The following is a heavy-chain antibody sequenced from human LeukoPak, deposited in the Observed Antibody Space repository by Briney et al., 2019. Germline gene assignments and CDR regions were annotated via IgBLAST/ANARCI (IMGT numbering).Heavy chain of an antibody. Sequence: GASVKVSCKASGGTFSSYAISWVRQAPGQGLEWMGGIIPIFGTANYAQKFQGRVTITADESTSTAYMELSSLRSEDTAVCYCAGMVVRGVIYPSKWFDPWGQGTLVTVSS. D-gene: IGHD3-10*01. J-gene: IGHJ5*02. CDR2: IIPIFGTA. V-gene: IGHV1-69*13. CDR1: GGTFSSYA. CDR3: AGMVVRGVIYPSKWFDP.